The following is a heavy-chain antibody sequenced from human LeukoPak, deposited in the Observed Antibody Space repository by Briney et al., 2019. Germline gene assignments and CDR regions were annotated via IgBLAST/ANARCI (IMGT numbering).Heavy chain of an antibody. V-gene: IGHV3-23*01. Sequence: GGSLRLSCAASGFIFSDYYMSWIRQAPGKGLEWVSAISGSGGSTYYADSVKGRFTISRDNSKNTLYLQMNSLRAEDTAVYYCAKSGYYDSSGYPVDYFDYWGQGTLVTVSS. D-gene: IGHD3-22*01. CDR2: ISGSGGST. CDR1: GFIFSDYY. J-gene: IGHJ4*02. CDR3: AKSGYYDSSGYPVDYFDY.